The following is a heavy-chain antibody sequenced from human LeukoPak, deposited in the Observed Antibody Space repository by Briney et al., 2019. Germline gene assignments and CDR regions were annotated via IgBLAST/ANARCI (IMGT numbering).Heavy chain of an antibody. CDR3: ASLGGGELSPYYYYGMDV. V-gene: IGHV3-66*01. CDR2: IYSGGST. J-gene: IGHJ6*02. Sequence: GGSLRLSCAASGFTVSSNYMSWVRQAPGKGLEWVSVIYSGGSTYYADSVKGRFTISRDNSKNTLYLQMNSLRAEDTAVYYCASLGGGELSPYYYYGMDVWGQGTTVTVSS. D-gene: IGHD3-16*01. CDR1: GFTVSSNY.